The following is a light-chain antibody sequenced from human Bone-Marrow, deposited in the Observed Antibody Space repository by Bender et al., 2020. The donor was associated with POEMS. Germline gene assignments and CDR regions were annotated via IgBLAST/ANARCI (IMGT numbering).Light chain of an antibody. Sequence: QSVLTQPPSASGTPGQRVTISCSGGSSNIGAHAVNWYQHLPGTAPKLLIYSSHRRPSEVPDRFSGSRSGTSASLAISGLQSEDEADYYCAVWDDSLNGWVCGEGTKLTVL. J-gene: IGLJ3*02. CDR3: AVWDDSLNGWV. V-gene: IGLV1-44*01. CDR1: SSNIGAHA. CDR2: SSH.